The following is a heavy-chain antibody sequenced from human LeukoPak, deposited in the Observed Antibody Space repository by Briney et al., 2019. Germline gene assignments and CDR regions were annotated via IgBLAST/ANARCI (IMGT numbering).Heavy chain of an antibody. V-gene: IGHV3-74*01. CDR3: ARQGGGDDFDY. J-gene: IGHJ4*02. Sequence: GGSLRLSCAASGFTFSGYWMHWVRQVPGKGLVWVSRIKGDGTMTNYADSVKGRFTTSRDNARSTVYLQMSSLRAEDTAVYYCARQGGGDDFDYWGQGTLVTVSS. D-gene: IGHD2-21*01. CDR1: GFTFSGYW. CDR2: IKGDGTMT.